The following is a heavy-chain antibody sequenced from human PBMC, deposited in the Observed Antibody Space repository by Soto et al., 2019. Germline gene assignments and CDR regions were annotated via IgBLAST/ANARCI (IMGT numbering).Heavy chain of an antibody. J-gene: IGHJ4*02. CDR3: ARDPVLYTRMAKSYYFDY. CDR1: GYTYTSYG. D-gene: IGHD2-2*02. CDR2: ISAYNGNT. Sequence: GASVKVSSKASGYTYTSYGISWVRQAPGQGLEWMGWISAYNGNTNYAQKLQGRVTMTTDTSTSTAYMELRSLRSDDTAVYYCARDPVLYTRMAKSYYFDYWGQGTLVTVSS. V-gene: IGHV1-18*01.